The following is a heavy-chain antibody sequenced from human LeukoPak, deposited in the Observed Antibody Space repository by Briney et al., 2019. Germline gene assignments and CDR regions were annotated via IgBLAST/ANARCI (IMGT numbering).Heavy chain of an antibody. D-gene: IGHD2-2*01. V-gene: IGHV3-21*01. Sequence: GGSLRLSCAASGFTFSPYTMNWVRQAPGKGRGWVSSMSSSSTYIYYADSVKGRFTISRDNAKNSLYLQMNSLRAEDTAVYYCARGAAGGYCSSTNCGHAFDIWGQGTMVTVSS. CDR1: GFTFSPYT. J-gene: IGHJ3*02. CDR3: ARGAAGGYCSSTNCGHAFDI. CDR2: MSSSSTYI.